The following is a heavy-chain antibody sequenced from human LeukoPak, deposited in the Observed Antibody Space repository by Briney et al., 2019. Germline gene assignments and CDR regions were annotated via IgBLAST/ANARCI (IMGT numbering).Heavy chain of an antibody. V-gene: IGHV5-51*01. J-gene: IGHJ4*02. CDR3: ARSSGYDLPAPHY. CDR1: GYPFISYW. D-gene: IGHD5-12*01. CDR2: IYPDDSDT. Sequence: GESLKISCKGSGYPFISYWIVWVRQMPGKGLEWMGSIYPDDSDTRYSPSFQGQVTISADKSISTAYLQWSSLKASDTAMYYCARSSGYDLPAPHYWGQGTLVTVSS.